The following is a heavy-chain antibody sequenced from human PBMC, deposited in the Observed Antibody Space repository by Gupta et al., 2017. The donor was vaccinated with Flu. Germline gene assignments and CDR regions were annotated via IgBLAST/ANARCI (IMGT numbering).Heavy chain of an antibody. CDR1: GFTFRSYS. CDR2: SSSAGSTI. D-gene: IGHD6-13*01. CDR3: ARDSSSSYYYYGMDV. J-gene: IGHJ6*02. V-gene: IGHV3-48*02. Sequence: EVQLVESGGGLVQPGGSLRLSCAASGFTFRSYSMRWVRQAPGKGLEWVSYSSSAGSTIYYADSVRGRFTISRDNAKNSLYLQMNSLRDEDTAVYYCARDSSSSYYYYGMDVWGQGTTVTVAS.